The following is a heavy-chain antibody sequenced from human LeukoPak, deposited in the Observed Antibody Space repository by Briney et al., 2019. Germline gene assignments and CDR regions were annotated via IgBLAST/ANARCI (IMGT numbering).Heavy chain of an antibody. D-gene: IGHD6-13*01. V-gene: IGHV3-33*01. CDR3: ARSKNIGSSSSIPFQH. J-gene: IGHJ1*01. Sequence: GRSLRLSCAASGFTFSSYGMHWVRQAPGKGLEWVAVIWYDGSNKYYTDSVKGRFTISRDNSKNTLYLQMNSLRAEDTAVYYCARSKNIGSSSSIPFQHWGQGTLVTVSS. CDR1: GFTFSSYG. CDR2: IWYDGSNK.